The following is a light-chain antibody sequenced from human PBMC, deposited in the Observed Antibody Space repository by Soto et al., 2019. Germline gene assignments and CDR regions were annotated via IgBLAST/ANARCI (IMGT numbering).Light chain of an antibody. Sequence: QSALTQPASVSGSPGQSITISCTGTSSDVGGYNYVSWYHQHPGKAPKLMIYDVSNRPSGVSNRFSGSKSGNTASLTISGLQDEDEADYYCSSYTSSSPYVVFGGGTKLTVL. CDR2: DVS. CDR3: SSYTSSSPYVV. CDR1: SSDVGGYNY. V-gene: IGLV2-14*01. J-gene: IGLJ2*01.